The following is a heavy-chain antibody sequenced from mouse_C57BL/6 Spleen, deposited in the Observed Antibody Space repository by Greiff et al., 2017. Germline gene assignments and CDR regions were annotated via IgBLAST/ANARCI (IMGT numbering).Heavy chain of an antibody. V-gene: IGHV1-4*01. D-gene: IGHD2-3*01. J-gene: IGHJ4*01. CDR3: ARYLIYDGYYYAMDY. CDR2: INPSSGYT. CDR1: GYTFTSYT. Sequence: QVQLQQSGAELARPGASVKMSCKASGYTFTSYTMHWVKQRPGQGLEWIGYINPSSGYTKYNQKLKDKATLTADKSSSTTYMQLSSLTSEDSAGYYCARYLIYDGYYYAMDYWGQGTSVTVSS.